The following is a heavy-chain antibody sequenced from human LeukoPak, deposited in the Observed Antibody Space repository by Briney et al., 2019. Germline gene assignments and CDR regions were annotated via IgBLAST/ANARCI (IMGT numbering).Heavy chain of an antibody. D-gene: IGHD1-26*01. J-gene: IGHJ5*02. CDR2: IYYSGST. Sequence: PSETLSLTCTVSGGSISSSSYYWGWIRQPPGKGLEWIGSIYYSGSTYYNSSLKSRVTISVVTSKNQFSLKLASVTAADTAVYYCVRDREGRGWFDPWGQGTLVTVSS. V-gene: IGHV4-39*07. CDR3: VRDREGRGWFDP. CDR1: GGSISSSSYY.